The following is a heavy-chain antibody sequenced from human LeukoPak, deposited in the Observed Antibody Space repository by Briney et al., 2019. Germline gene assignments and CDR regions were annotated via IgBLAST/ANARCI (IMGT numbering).Heavy chain of an antibody. J-gene: IGHJ4*02. D-gene: IGHD3-10*01. V-gene: IGHV4-31*03. CDR3: XXXXXXYYGSGSYFPDY. CDR1: GGSISSGGYY. Sequence: SETLSLTCTVSGGSISSGGYYWSWIRQHPGKGLEWIGYIYYSGSTYYNPSLKSRVTIPVDTSKNQFSLKLSSVTAADTAVYYXXXXXXXYYGSGSYFPDYWGQGTLVTVSS. CDR2: IYYSGST.